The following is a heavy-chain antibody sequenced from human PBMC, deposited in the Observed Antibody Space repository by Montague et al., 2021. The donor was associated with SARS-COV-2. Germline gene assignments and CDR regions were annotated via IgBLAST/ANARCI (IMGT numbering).Heavy chain of an antibody. Sequence: SETLSLTCTVSGGSVSSGSYYWSWIRQPPGKGLEWIGYIYYSGXTXYNPSLKSRVTISVDTSKNQFSLKLSSVTAADTAVYYCASVNTAGAYWGQGTLVTVSS. D-gene: IGHD7-27*01. CDR3: ASVNTAGAY. V-gene: IGHV4-61*01. CDR1: GGSVSSGSYY. CDR2: IYYSGXT. J-gene: IGHJ4*02.